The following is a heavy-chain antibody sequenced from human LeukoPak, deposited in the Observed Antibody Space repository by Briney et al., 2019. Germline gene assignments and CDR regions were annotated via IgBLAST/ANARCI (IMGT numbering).Heavy chain of an antibody. V-gene: IGHV4-39*01. D-gene: IGHD3-10*01. CDR3: ARHVYGSGSYYNSYFDY. CDR1: GGSISSSSYC. J-gene: IGHJ4*02. Sequence: SETLSLTCTVSGGSISSSSYCWGWIRQPPGKGLEWIGSIYYSGSTYYNPSPKSRVTISVDTSKNQFSLKLSSVTAADTAVYYCARHVYGSGSYYNSYFDYWGQGTLVTVSS. CDR2: IYYSGST.